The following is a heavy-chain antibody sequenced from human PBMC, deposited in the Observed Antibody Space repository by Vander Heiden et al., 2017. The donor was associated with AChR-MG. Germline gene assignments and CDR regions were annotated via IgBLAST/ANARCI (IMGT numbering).Heavy chain of an antibody. D-gene: IGHD6-13*01. V-gene: IGHV3-33*01. CDR3: ARGECSSWYRLVY. Sequence: QVQLVESGGGVVQPGRSLRPPCAASGFPFSSYGMHWVRQAPGKGLEWVAVIWYDGSNKYYADSVKGRFTISRDNSKNTLYLQMNSLRAEDTAVYYCARGECSSWYRLVYWGQGTLVTVSS. J-gene: IGHJ4*02. CDR1: GFPFSSYG. CDR2: IWYDGSNK.